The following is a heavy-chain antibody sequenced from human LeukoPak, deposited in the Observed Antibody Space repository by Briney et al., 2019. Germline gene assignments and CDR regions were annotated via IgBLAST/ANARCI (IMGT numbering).Heavy chain of an antibody. V-gene: IGHV1-24*01. CDR2: FDPEDGET. CDR1: GYTLTELS. CDR3: AREPVIAAAGTAFDY. Sequence: ASVKVSCKVSGYTLTELSMHWVRQAPGKGLEWMGGFDPEDGETIYAQKFQGRVTMTRDTSISTAYMELSRLRSDDTAVYYCAREPVIAAAGTAFDYWGQGTLVTVSS. D-gene: IGHD6-13*01. J-gene: IGHJ4*02.